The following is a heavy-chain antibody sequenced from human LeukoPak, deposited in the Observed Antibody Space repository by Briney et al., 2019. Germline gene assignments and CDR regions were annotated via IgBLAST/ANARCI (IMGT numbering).Heavy chain of an antibody. V-gene: IGHV1-8*01. CDR1: GYTFTSYD. CDR3: ARGDCSGGSCYPDY. J-gene: IGHJ3*01. Sequence: GASVKVSCKASGYTFTSYDINWVRQATGQGLEWMGWMNPNSGNTGYAQKFQGRVTMTRNTSISTAYMELSSLRSEDTAVYYCARGDCSGGSCYPDYWGQGTMVTVSS. D-gene: IGHD2-15*01. CDR2: MNPNSGNT.